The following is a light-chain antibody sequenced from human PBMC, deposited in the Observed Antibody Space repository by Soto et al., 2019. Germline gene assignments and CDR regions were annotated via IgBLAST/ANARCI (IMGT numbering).Light chain of an antibody. CDR3: ATWDGSLPGEV. CDR2: DNN. J-gene: IGLJ2*01. CDR1: SSNIGAGFD. V-gene: IGLV1-51*01. Sequence: QSVLTQPPSVSGAPGQTVTISCTGSSSNIGAGFDVHWYQQLPGTAPKLLIYDNNKRPSGIPDRFSGSKSGTSGTLDITGLQTGDEADYYCATWDGSLPGEVFGGGTKVTVL.